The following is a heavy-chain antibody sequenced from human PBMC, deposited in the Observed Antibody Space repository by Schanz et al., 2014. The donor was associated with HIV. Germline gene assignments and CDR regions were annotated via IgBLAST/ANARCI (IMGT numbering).Heavy chain of an antibody. Sequence: QVQLQQWGAGLLKPSETLSLTCAVYGGSFRGYYWTWIRQFPGLGLEWIGGVRHIGGTNYNPSLKSGSTMSRNMSKNQFSLTLTSETAADTAVYFCARGDFGGNSVDYWGHGNMVTVSS. D-gene: IGHD4-17*01. J-gene: IGHJ4*01. V-gene: IGHV4-34*01. CDR3: ARGDFGGNSVDY. CDR1: GGSFRGYY. CDR2: VRHIGGT.